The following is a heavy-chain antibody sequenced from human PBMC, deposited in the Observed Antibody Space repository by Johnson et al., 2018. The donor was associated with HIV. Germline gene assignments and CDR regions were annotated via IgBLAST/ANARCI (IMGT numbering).Heavy chain of an antibody. Sequence: VPLIESRGGFVPPGGSLRLSCAAFGFPLISNYMSWVRQAPGKGLEWVSVIYSGGSTYYADSVKGRFTISSDNSKNTLYLQMNSLRAEDTAVYYCARMGGYHHSCGCIYDACGLWGQGTRVTVSS. D-gene: IGHD3-16*02. J-gene: IGHJ3*01. CDR2: IYSGGST. CDR1: GFPLISNY. CDR3: ARMGGYHHSCGCIYDACGL. V-gene: IGHV3-66*01.